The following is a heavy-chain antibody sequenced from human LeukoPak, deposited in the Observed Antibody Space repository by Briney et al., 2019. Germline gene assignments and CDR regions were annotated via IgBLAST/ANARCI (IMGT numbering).Heavy chain of an antibody. CDR2: FDPEDGET. Sequence: ASVKVSCKVSGYTLTELSMHWVRQAPGKGLEWMGGFDPEDGETIYAQKFRGRVTMTEDTSTDTAYMELSSLRSEDTAVYYCATTTGAHNWFDPWGQGTLVTVSS. D-gene: IGHD2-8*02. V-gene: IGHV1-24*01. J-gene: IGHJ5*02. CDR3: ATTTGAHNWFDP. CDR1: GYTLTELS.